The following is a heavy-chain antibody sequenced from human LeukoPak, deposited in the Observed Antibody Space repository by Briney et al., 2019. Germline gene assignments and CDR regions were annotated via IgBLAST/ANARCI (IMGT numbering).Heavy chain of an antibody. Sequence: ASVKVSCKASGYTFTSYDINWVRQATGQGLEWMGWMNPNSGNIGYAQKFQGRVTMTRNTSISTAYMELSSLRSEDTAVYYCAREGDGYYYYYGMDVWGQGTTVTVSS. J-gene: IGHJ6*02. CDR1: GYTFTSYD. CDR2: MNPNSGNI. CDR3: AREGDGYYYYYGMDV. D-gene: IGHD3-16*01. V-gene: IGHV1-8*01.